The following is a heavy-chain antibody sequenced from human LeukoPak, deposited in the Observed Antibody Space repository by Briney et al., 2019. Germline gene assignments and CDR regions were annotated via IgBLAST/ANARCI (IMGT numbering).Heavy chain of an antibody. D-gene: IGHD1-26*01. CDR1: GFTFDDYG. CDR2: INWNGGST. V-gene: IGHV3-20*04. J-gene: IGHJ6*03. CDR3: ARDKRELVKDYYYYYMDV. Sequence: GGSLRLSCAASGFTFDDYGMSWVRQAPGKGLEWVSGINWNGGSTGYADSVKGRFTISRDNAKNSLYLQMNSLRAEDTALYYCARDKRELVKDYYYYYMDVWGKGTTVTVSS.